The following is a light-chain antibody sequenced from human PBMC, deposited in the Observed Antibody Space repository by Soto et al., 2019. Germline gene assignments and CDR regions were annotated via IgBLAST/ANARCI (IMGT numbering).Light chain of an antibody. CDR2: GAS. CDR1: QSVSSNY. CDR3: QQYGSSPLT. Sequence: EIVLTQSPGTLSLSPGERATLSCRASQSVSSNYLAWYQQKPGQAPRLLIYGASSRASGIPDRLSGSGSGTDFTLTISRLEPEDFAVYYCQQYGSSPLTFGGGTKVDI. V-gene: IGKV3-20*01. J-gene: IGKJ4*01.